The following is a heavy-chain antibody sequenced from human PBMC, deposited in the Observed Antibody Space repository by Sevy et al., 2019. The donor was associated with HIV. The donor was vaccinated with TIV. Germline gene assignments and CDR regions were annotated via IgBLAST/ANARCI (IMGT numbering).Heavy chain of an antibody. CDR3: AGEGIVVGPAAENNYYYYGMDV. V-gene: IGHV3-7*01. CDR2: IKQDGSEK. D-gene: IGHD2-2*01. J-gene: IGHJ6*02. CDR1: GFTFSSYW. Sequence: GGSLRLSCAASGFTFSSYWMSWVRQAPGKGLEWVANIKQDGSEKYYVDSVKGRFTISRDNTKNTLYLLMNSLRAEDTAVYYCAGEGIVVGPAAENNYYYYGMDVWGQGTTVTVSS.